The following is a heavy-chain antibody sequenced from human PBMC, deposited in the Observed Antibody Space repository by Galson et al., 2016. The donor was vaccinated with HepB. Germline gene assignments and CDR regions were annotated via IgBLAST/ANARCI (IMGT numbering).Heavy chain of an antibody. J-gene: IGHJ4*02. CDR2: ISSDGLTT. Sequence: SLRLSCAASGFTSRTYWMHWVRQSPGMGLVWVSRISSDGLTTTYADSVKGRFTISRDNGRNTLYLQMNSLRAEDTGVYYCARDQTRRGPTTFDYWGQGTLVTVSS. D-gene: IGHD1-26*01. CDR3: ARDQTRRGPTTFDY. CDR1: GFTSRTYW. V-gene: IGHV3-74*03.